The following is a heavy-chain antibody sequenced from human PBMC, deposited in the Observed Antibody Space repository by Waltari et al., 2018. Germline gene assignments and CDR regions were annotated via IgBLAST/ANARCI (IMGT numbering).Heavy chain of an antibody. J-gene: IGHJ2*01. CDR2: IYSGGST. V-gene: IGHV3-53*01. Sequence: EVQLVESGGGLIQPGGSLRLRCAASGFTCSGTYLIWVRQAPGKGLEWVSVIYSGGSTYYADSVKGRVTISRDTSRNTLYLQMNSLRAEDTAVYYCGSGSAWYGYFDLWGRGTLVTVSS. CDR1: GFTCSGTY. CDR3: GSGSAWYGYFDL. D-gene: IGHD6-19*01.